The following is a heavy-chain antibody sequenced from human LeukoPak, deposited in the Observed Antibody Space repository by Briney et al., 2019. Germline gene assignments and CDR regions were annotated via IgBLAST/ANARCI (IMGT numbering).Heavy chain of an antibody. Sequence: GGSLRLSCTASGFSFSNHYMRWIRQAPGKGLEWVANINEDGSNKWHLGSVKGRFTVSRDNARNSLYLQMNSLRVEDTAVYYCTRVIVAVPGYFDYFDFWGQGTLVTVSS. CDR2: INEDGSNK. CDR3: TRVIVAVPGYFDYFDF. D-gene: IGHD6-19*01. V-gene: IGHV3-7*01. CDR1: GFSFSNHY. J-gene: IGHJ4*02.